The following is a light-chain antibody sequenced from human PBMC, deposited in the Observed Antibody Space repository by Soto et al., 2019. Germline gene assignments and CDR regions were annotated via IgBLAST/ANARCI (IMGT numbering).Light chain of an antibody. V-gene: IGLV2-14*01. CDR2: EVS. CDR1: SSDVGRYNY. CDR3: SSYTSSSTDV. J-gene: IGLJ1*01. Sequence: QSALTQPASVSGSPGQSITISCTGTSSDVGRYNYVSWYQQHPDKAPKLMIYEVSNRPSGVSNRFSGSKSGNTASLTISGLQAEDEADYYCSSYTSSSTDVFGTGTKVTVL.